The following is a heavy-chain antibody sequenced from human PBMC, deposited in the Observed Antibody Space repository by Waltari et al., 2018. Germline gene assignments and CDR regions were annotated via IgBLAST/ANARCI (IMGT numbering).Heavy chain of an antibody. D-gene: IGHD6-6*01. J-gene: IGHJ4*02. CDR3: ARAGSPSGDY. V-gene: IGHV4-61*02. Sequence: QVQLQESGPGLVKPSQTLSLTCTVSGGSISSGSYYWSWIRPPAGKGLELIGGIYTSGSTNYNPSLKVRVTMSVDPSKNQFSLRLGSVTAADTAVYYCARAGSPSGDYWGQGTLVTVSS. CDR1: GGSISSGSYY. CDR2: IYTSGST.